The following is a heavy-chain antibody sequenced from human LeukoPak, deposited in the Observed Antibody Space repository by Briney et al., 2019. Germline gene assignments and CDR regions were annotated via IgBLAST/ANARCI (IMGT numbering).Heavy chain of an antibody. J-gene: IGHJ4*02. CDR2: IYYTGST. V-gene: IGHV4-39*01. Sequence: KPSETLSLTCTVSGGSISSSSYYWGWIRQPPGKGLEWIGNIYYTGSTFYNPSLKSRVTISVDTSKNQFSLKLNSVSAADTAVYFCATLVYSSSWYVYFDFWGQGTLVTVSS. CDR1: GGSISSSSYY. D-gene: IGHD6-13*01. CDR3: ATLVYSSSWYVYFDF.